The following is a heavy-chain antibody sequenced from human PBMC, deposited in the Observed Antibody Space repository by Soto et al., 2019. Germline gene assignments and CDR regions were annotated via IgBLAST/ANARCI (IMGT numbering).Heavy chain of an antibody. V-gene: IGHV4-31*03. CDR3: ARGFGGVSLDYFDF. D-gene: IGHD3-16*01. CDR2: IYYSGST. CDR1: GGSISSGGYS. Sequence: NPSETLSLTCTVSGGSISSGGYSWSWIRQPPGKGLEWIGYIYYSGSTYYNPSLKSRVTISVDTSKNQFSLKLSSVTAADTAVYYCARGFGGVSLDYFDFWGQGTQVTAPQ. J-gene: IGHJ4*02.